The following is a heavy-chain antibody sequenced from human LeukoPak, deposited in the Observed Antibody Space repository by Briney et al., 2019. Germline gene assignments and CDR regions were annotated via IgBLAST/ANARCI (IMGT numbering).Heavy chain of an antibody. CDR2: ISGSGGST. CDR1: GFTFSSYA. Sequence: GGSLRLSCAASGFTFSSYAMSWVRQAPGKGLEWVSAISGSGGSTYYADSVKGRFTISRDNSKNTLYLQMNSLRAEDTAVYYCAKEEYYYDSSGYQYYYYMDVWGKGTTVTISS. J-gene: IGHJ6*03. D-gene: IGHD3-22*01. V-gene: IGHV3-23*01. CDR3: AKEEYYYDSSGYQYYYYMDV.